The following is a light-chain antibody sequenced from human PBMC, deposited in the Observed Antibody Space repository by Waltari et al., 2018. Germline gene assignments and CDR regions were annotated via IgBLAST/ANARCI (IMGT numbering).Light chain of an antibody. CDR3: QTGGHGTWV. CDR2: INSDGSH. Sequence: QLVLTQSPSASASLGASVKLTCTLDSGHSSNIVAWLQQQPEKGPRYLMKINSDGSHTKGDESPARFSGSSSGAERYLIISSAQSEDEADYYCQTGGHGTWVFGGGTKLTVL. V-gene: IGLV4-69*01. J-gene: IGLJ3*02. CDR1: SGHSSNI.